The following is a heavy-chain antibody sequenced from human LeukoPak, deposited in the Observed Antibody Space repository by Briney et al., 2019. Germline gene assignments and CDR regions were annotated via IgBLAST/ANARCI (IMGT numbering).Heavy chain of an antibody. CDR3: TRDGPRSSGYPDT. CDR1: GDSISNGGYF. D-gene: IGHD3-22*01. V-gene: IGHV4-31*03. J-gene: IGHJ5*02. Sequence: SETLSLTCTVSGDSISNGGYFWSWIRQHPGKGLEWIGYIYYSGSTYYNPSLKSRVNISVDTSKNQFSLRLNSVTAADTAVYYCTRDGPRSSGYPDTWGQGTRVTVSS. CDR2: IYYSGST.